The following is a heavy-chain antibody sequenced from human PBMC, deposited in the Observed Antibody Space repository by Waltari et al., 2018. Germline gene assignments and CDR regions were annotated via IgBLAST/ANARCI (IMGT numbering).Heavy chain of an antibody. J-gene: IGHJ3*02. CDR2: MNPNSGNT. Sequence: QGRMVQSGAEMKKPGASVKVSCKASGYTFTSYDIHWVRQATGQGLEWMGWMNPNSGNTGYAQKFQGRVTMTRNTSISTAYMELSSLRSEDTAVYYCARGVGAIFGAFDIWGQGTMVTVSS. CDR3: ARGVGAIFGAFDI. D-gene: IGHD1-26*01. CDR1: GYTFTSYD. V-gene: IGHV1-8*01.